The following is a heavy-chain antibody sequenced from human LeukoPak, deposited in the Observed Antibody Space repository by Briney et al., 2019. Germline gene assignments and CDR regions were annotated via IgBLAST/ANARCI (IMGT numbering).Heavy chain of an antibody. J-gene: IGHJ4*02. CDR3: ARQGYTASYYYLDY. CDR2: IYTTGAT. D-gene: IGHD1-26*01. Sequence: SETLSLTCTVSGGSIRSYFWGWVRQPAGKGLEWIGRIYTTGATFYNPSLKTRLTMSIDTSKNQFSLRLTSVVAADTAVYYCARQGYTASYYYLDYWSQGTLVTVSS. V-gene: IGHV4-4*07. CDR1: GGSIRSYF.